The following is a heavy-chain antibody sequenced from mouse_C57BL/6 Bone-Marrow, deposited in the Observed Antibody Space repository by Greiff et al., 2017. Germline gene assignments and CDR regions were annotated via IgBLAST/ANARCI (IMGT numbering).Heavy chain of an antibody. V-gene: IGHV5-16*01. CDR1: GFTFSDYY. CDR2: INYDGSST. CDR3: ARGEGLRLAY. D-gene: IGHD2-4*01. Sequence: EVKLVESEGGLVQPGSSMKLSCTASGFTFSDYYMAWVRQVPEKGLEWVANINYDGSSTYYLDSLKSRFIISRDNAKNSLYLQMSSLKSEDTATYYCARGEGLRLAYWGQGTLVTVSA. J-gene: IGHJ3*01.